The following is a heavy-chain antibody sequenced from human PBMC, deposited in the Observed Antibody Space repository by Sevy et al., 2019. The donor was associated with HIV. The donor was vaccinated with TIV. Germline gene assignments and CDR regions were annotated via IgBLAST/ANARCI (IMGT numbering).Heavy chain of an antibody. J-gene: IGHJ5*02. V-gene: IGHV3-7*03. D-gene: IGHD1-1*01. CDR2: IKKDGIEK. CDR1: GFTFSNYW. Sequence: GGSLRLSCVGSGFTFSNYWMSWVRQAPGKGLEWVASIKKDGIEKCHVDSVKGRFTISRDNDKNSLFLQMNNLRAADTAVYYCVSPGTKGFDPWGQGTLVTVSS. CDR3: VSPGTKGFDP.